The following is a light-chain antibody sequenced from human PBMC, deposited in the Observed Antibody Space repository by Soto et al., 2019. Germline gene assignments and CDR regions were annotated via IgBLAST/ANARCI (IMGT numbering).Light chain of an antibody. CDR1: QSVSSN. V-gene: IGKV3-15*01. J-gene: IGKJ2*01. Sequence: EIVMTQSPATLSVSPGERATLPCRASQSVSSNLAWYQQKPGQAPRLLIYGASTRATGIPARFSGRGSGTEFTLTISSLQSEDCAVYYCQQCNDWPHTFGQGTKLEIK. CDR2: GAS. CDR3: QQCNDWPHT.